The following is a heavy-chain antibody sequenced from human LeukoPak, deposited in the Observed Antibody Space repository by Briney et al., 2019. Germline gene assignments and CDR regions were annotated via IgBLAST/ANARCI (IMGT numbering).Heavy chain of an antibody. J-gene: IGHJ5*02. CDR1: GGSISSSSYY. CDR3: AREKDCSSTSCSLYGYWFDP. D-gene: IGHD2-2*01. Sequence: SETLSLTCTVSGGSISSSSYYWGWIRQPPGKGLEWIGSIYYSGSTYYNPSLKSRVTISVDTSKNQFSLKLGSVTAADTAVYYCAREKDCSSTSCSLYGYWFDPWGQGTLVTVSS. CDR2: IYYSGST. V-gene: IGHV4-39*07.